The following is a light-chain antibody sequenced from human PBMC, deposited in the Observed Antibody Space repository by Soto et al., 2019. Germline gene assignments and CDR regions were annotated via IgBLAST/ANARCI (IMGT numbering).Light chain of an antibody. CDR3: QHYGSSPGYT. Sequence: EIVLTQSPGTLSLSPGERATLSCRASQSVSSSYLAWYQQKPGQAPSLLIYGASSRATDIPDRFSGTGSGTDFTLTISRLEPEDFAVYFCQHYGSSPGYTFGQGTKLEIK. V-gene: IGKV3-20*01. CDR2: GAS. J-gene: IGKJ2*01. CDR1: QSVSSSY.